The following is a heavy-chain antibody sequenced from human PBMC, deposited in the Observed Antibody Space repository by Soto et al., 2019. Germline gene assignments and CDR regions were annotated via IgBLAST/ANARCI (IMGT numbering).Heavy chain of an antibody. V-gene: IGHV4-34*01. CDR1: GGSFSGYY. CDR3: LMVSFSAMDV. Sequence: SETLSLTCDMYGGSFSGYYWTWIRQPPGKGLEWIGEINHIGRTNYNPSLKSRVTIVLDTSKNQFSLKLTSVTAADTAVYYCLMVSFSAMDVWGQGTKVTVYS. CDR2: INHIGRT. D-gene: IGHD3-16*02. J-gene: IGHJ6*02.